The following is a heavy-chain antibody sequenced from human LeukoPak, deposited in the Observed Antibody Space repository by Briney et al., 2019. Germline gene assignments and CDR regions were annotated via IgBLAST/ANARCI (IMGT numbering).Heavy chain of an antibody. D-gene: IGHD6-13*01. CDR1: GFTFSSRW. Sequence: GGSLRLSCVVSGFTSGFTFSSRWMHWVRQAPGKGLVWVSLVKNDGSTNYADSVKGRFTVSRDNAENTLYLQTNNLRVEDTALYFCHPLGYTSNWGQGTLVTVSS. J-gene: IGHJ4*02. CDR3: HPLGYTSN. CDR2: VKNDGST. V-gene: IGHV3-74*01.